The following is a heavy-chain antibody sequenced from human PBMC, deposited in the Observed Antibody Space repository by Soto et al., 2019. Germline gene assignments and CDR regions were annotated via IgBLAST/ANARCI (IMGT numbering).Heavy chain of an antibody. J-gene: IGHJ6*02. Sequence: EVQLVESGGGLVQPGGSLRLSCAASGFTFRTYWLSWVRQVQGKGLEWVANINLDGSEKNYVDSVKGRFTISRDNARNSLYLQMSSLRAEDTALYYCARDGSTSWYSYDYHGMDVWGQGTTVTVSS. CDR2: INLDGSEK. CDR1: GFTFRTYW. V-gene: IGHV3-7*05. D-gene: IGHD5-18*01. CDR3: ARDGSTSWYSYDYHGMDV.